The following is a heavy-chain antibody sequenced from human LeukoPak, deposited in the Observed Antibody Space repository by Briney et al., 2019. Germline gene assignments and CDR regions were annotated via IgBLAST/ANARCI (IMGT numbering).Heavy chain of an antibody. V-gene: IGHV3-11*04. CDR3: ARGPKKNYYGMDV. J-gene: IGHJ6*02. CDR2: ISSSSSTI. Sequence: GGSLRLSCAASGFTFSDYYMSWIRQAPGKGLEWVSYISSSSSTIYYADSVKGRFTISRDNAKNTLYLQMNSLRAEDTAVYYCARGPKKNYYGMDVWGQGTTVTVSS. CDR1: GFTFSDYY.